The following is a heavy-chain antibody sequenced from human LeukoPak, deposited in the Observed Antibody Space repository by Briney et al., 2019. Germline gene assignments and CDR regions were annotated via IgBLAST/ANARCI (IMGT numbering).Heavy chain of an antibody. CDR1: GFTFSNYW. Sequence: GGSLRLSCAASGFTFSNYWMSWVRQAPGKGLEWVANIKQDGSEKYYVDSVKGRFTIYRDNAKNSLDLQMNSLRAEDTAVYYCARKFRSAPYSSYSGMDVWGKGPRVTVSS. CDR3: ARKFRSAPYSSYSGMDV. V-gene: IGHV3-7*01. J-gene: IGHJ6*04. CDR2: IKQDGSEK.